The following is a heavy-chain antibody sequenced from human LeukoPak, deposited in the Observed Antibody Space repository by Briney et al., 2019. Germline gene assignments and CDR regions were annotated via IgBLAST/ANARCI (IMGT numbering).Heavy chain of an antibody. D-gene: IGHD3-16*01. CDR2: IYYSGST. CDR3: ARGAGRDDYVSYYFYMDV. J-gene: IGHJ6*03. V-gene: IGHV4-39*07. Sequence: PSETLSLTCTVSGGSISSSSYYWGWIRQPPGKGLEWIGSIYYSGSTYYNPSLKSRVTISVDTPKKQFSLKLSSVTAADTAVYYCARGAGRDDYVSYYFYMDVWGKGTTVTISS. CDR1: GGSISSSSYY.